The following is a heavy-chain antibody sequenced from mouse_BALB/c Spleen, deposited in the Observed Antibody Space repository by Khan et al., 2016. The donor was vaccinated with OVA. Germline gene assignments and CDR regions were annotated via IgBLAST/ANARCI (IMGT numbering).Heavy chain of an antibody. Sequence: EVQLVESGGGLMKPGGSLKLSCAASGFPFSDYYMYWIRQTPEKRLEWVATISDINSYIYYPDNVKGRFTISRDNAKNNLYLQMNSLKSEDTAMYYCIRGYYGDPFAYWGQGTLVTVSA. CDR3: IRGYYGDPFAY. D-gene: IGHD2-13*01. V-gene: IGHV5-4*02. CDR1: GFPFSDYY. J-gene: IGHJ3*01. CDR2: ISDINSYI.